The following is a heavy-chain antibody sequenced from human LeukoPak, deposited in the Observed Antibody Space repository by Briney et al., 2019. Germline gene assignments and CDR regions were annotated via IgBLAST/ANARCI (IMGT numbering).Heavy chain of an antibody. CDR2: ISGSGDST. V-gene: IGHV3-23*01. CDR1: GFTFSSYV. Sequence: GGSLRLSCAASGFTFSSYVMSWVRQAPGKGLEWVSLISGSGDSTYYADSVKGRFTISRDNAKNTLYLQMNSLRAEDTAVYYCARNLNYYDSRVFDYWGQGTLVTVSS. CDR3: ARNLNYYDSRVFDY. J-gene: IGHJ4*02. D-gene: IGHD3-22*01.